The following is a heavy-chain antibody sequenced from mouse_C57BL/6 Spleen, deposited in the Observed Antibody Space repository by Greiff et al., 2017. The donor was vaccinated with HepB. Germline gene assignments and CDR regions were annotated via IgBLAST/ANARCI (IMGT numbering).Heavy chain of an antibody. D-gene: IGHD1-1*01. CDR2: IDPETGGT. V-gene: IGHV1-15*01. CDR1: GYTFTDYE. Sequence: VQLQQSGAELVRPGASVTLSCKASGYTFTDYEMHWVKQTPVHGLEWIGAIDPETGGTAYNQKFKGKAILTADESSSTAYMELRSLTSEDSAVYYCTNYGSSPFDYWGQGTTLTVSS. CDR3: TNYGSSPFDY. J-gene: IGHJ2*01.